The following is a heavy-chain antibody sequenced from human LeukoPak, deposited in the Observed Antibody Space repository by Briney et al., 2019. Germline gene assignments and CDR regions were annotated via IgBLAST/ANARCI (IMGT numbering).Heavy chain of an antibody. CDR2: INHSGST. J-gene: IGHJ3*02. V-gene: IGHV4-34*01. Sequence: SETLSLTCAVYGGSFSGYYRSWIRQPPGKGLEWIGEINHSGSTNYNPSLKSRVTISVDTSKNQFSLKLSSVTAADTAVYYCARGYDAFDIWGQGTMVTVSS. CDR3: ARGYDAFDI. CDR1: GGSFSGYY.